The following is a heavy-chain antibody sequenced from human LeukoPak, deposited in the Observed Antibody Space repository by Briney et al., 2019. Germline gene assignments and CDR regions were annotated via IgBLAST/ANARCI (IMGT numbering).Heavy chain of an antibody. Sequence: SVKVSCKASGFTFTSSAMQWVRQARGQRLEWIGWIVVGSGNTNYAQKFQERVTITRDMSTSTAYMELSSLRSEDTAVYYCAKKLLGMGARSDAFDVWGQGTMVTVSS. CDR3: AKKLLGMGARSDAFDV. J-gene: IGHJ3*01. CDR1: GFTFTSSA. D-gene: IGHD1-26*01. V-gene: IGHV1-58*02. CDR2: IVVGSGNT.